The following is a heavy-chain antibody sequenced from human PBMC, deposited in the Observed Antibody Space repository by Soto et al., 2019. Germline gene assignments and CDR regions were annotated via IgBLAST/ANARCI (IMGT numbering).Heavy chain of an antibody. CDR2: INRDGTMT. Sequence: EVQLVESGGGLVQPGGSLRLSCAASGFTFSSYWMHCVRQVPGKGLVCVSRINRDGTMTSYADFVKGRFTIARDSAKNTLFMQMSGQTVADTRVYYCVFESSCCVYCYPSCGKGTQVNVSS. CDR3: VFESSCCVYCYPS. CDR1: GFTFSSYW. D-gene: IGHD2-15*01. J-gene: IGHJ5*02. V-gene: IGHV3-74*01.